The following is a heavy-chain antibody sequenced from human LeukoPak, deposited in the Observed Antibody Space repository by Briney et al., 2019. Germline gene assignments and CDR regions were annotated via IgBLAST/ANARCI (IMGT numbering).Heavy chain of an antibody. CDR3: ARMHYYDSSGDNWFDP. Sequence: ASVKVSCKASGYTFTSYDINWVRQATGQGLEWMGWMNPNSGHTGYAQKFQGRVTMTRNTSITTAYMELSSLRSEDTAVYYCARMHYYDSSGDNWFDPWGQGTLVTVSS. CDR1: GYTFTSYD. CDR2: MNPNSGHT. J-gene: IGHJ5*02. D-gene: IGHD3-22*01. V-gene: IGHV1-8*01.